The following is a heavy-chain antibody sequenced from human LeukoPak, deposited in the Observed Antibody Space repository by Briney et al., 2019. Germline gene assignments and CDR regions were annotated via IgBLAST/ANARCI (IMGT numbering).Heavy chain of an antibody. V-gene: IGHV4-59*11. CDR3: ARGERLGPDY. CDR1: GASMRTHY. D-gene: IGHD7-27*01. CDR2: FSYSGST. Sequence: SETLSLTCTVSGASMRTHYWSWIRQPPGEGLEWIGYFSYSGSTNYNPSLKSRVTLSVGTSTNQFSLKLNSMTAADTAVYYCARGERLGPDYWGQGTLVTVSS. J-gene: IGHJ4*02.